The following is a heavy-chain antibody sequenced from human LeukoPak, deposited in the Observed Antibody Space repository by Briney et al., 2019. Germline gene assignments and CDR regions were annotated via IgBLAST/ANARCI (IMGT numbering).Heavy chain of an antibody. CDR2: IYHSGST. V-gene: IGHV4-4*02. CDR1: GGSISSSNW. Sequence: SETLSLTCAVSGGSISSSNWWSWVRQPPGKGLEWIGEIYHSGSTNYNPSLKSRVTISVDKSKNQFSLKLSSVTAADTAVYYCARHGTVLRFLEWLPNWFDPWGQGTLVTVSS. CDR3: ARHGTVLRFLEWLPNWFDP. J-gene: IGHJ5*02. D-gene: IGHD3-3*01.